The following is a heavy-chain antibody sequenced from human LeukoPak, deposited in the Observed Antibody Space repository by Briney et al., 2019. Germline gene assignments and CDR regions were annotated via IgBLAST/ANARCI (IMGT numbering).Heavy chain of an antibody. V-gene: IGHV3-15*01. CDR2: ILSNIDGGTT. Sequence: GGSLRLSCAVSGFTFSKAWMSWVRQTPGKGLEWVGRILSNIDGGTTDYDAPVKGRFTISRDDSKSTLYLQMNSLTTEDTAVYYCAKTRPLDSSSWSHGDYWGQGTLVTVSS. CDR1: GFTFSKAW. D-gene: IGHD6-13*01. CDR3: AKTRPLDSSSWSHGDY. J-gene: IGHJ4*02.